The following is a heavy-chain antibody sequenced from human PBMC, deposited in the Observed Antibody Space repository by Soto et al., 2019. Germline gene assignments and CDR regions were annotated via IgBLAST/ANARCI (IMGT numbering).Heavy chain of an antibody. CDR2: INAGNGNT. D-gene: IGHD6-19*01. CDR3: ARDVAVAGSCDY. V-gene: IGHV1-3*05. CDR1: GYTFTSYA. Sequence: QVQLVQSGAEEKKPGASVKVSCKASGYTFTSYAMHWVRQAPGQRLEWMGWINAGNGNTKYSQKFQGRVTITRDTSASTAYMELSSLRSEDTAVYYCARDVAVAGSCDYWGQGTLVTVSS. J-gene: IGHJ4*02.